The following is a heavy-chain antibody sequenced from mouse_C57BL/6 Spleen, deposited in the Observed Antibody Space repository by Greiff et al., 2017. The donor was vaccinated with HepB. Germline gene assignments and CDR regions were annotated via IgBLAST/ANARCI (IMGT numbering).Heavy chain of an antibody. D-gene: IGHD2-4*01. Sequence: EVQGVESGGGLVKPGGSLKLSCAASGFTFSDYGMHWVRQAPEKGLEWVAYISSGSSTIYYADTVKGRFTISRDNAKNTLFLQMTSLRSEDTAMYYCARPGDYGNYYAMDYWGQGTSVTVSS. CDR3: ARPGDYGNYYAMDY. CDR1: GFTFSDYG. J-gene: IGHJ4*01. V-gene: IGHV5-17*01. CDR2: ISSGSSTI.